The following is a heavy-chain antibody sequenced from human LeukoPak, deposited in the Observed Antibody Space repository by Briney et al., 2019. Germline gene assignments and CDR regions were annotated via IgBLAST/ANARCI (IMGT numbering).Heavy chain of an antibody. D-gene: IGHD6-13*01. CDR1: GLTFNNYA. CDR2: IGSSGGST. V-gene: IGHV3-23*01. CDR3: AKISYSSSWYGYFDY. Sequence: GGSLRLSCAASGLTFNNYAMTWVRQAPGKGLEWVSSIGSSGGSTFYADSVKGRFTISRDNSKNTLYLQMNSLRAEDTAVYYCAKISYSSSWYGYFDYWGHGTLVTVSS. J-gene: IGHJ4*01.